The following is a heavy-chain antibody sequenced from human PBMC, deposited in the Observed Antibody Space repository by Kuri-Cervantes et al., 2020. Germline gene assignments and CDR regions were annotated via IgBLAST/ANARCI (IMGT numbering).Heavy chain of an antibody. CDR1: GYTFTSYG. Sequence: ASVKVSCKASGYTFTSYGISWVRQAPGQGLEWMGWISAYNGNTNYAQKFQGRVTITADESTSTAYMELSSLRSEDTAVYYCARVSPRPDIVAKPYYYYGMDVWGQGTTVTVSS. CDR2: ISAYNGNT. CDR3: ARVSPRPDIVAKPYYYYGMDV. D-gene: IGHD5-12*01. V-gene: IGHV1-18*01. J-gene: IGHJ6*02.